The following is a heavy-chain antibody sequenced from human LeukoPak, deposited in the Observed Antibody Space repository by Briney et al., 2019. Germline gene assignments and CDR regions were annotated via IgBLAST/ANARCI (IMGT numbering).Heavy chain of an antibody. CDR2: IIPIFGTA. CDR3: AKERIAGTRSPDAFDI. D-gene: IGHD6-13*01. CDR1: GGTFSSYA. Sequence: SVKVSCKASGGTFSSYAISWVRQAPGQGLEWMGGIIPIFGTANYAQNFQGRVTITTDESTSTAYMELSSLRSEDTAVYYCAKERIAGTRSPDAFDIWGQGTMVTVSS. V-gene: IGHV1-69*05. J-gene: IGHJ3*02.